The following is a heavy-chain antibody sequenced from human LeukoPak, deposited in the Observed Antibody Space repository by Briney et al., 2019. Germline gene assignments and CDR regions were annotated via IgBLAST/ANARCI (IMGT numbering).Heavy chain of an antibody. Sequence: EASVKVSCKASGGTFSSYAISWVRQAPGQGLEWMGGIIPIFGTANYAQKFQGRVTITADESTSTAYMELSSLRSEDTAVYYCAREPNIAAAGTIYYYYGMDVWGQGTTVTVSS. D-gene: IGHD6-13*01. CDR2: IIPIFGTA. J-gene: IGHJ6*02. CDR1: GGTFSSYA. CDR3: AREPNIAAAGTIYYYYGMDV. V-gene: IGHV1-69*13.